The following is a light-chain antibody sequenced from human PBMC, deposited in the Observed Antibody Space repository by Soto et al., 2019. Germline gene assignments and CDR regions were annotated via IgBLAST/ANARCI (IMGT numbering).Light chain of an antibody. CDR2: DVS. CDR3: SSKRGSTYV. J-gene: IGLJ1*01. Sequence: QSALTQPASVSGSPGQSITISCTGTSSDVGGYNYVSWYQQHPGKAPILMIYDVSNRPSGVSNRFSGSKSGNTPSLTISGLQAEDESDYYCSSKRGSTYVFGTGTKLTVL. CDR1: SSDVGGYNY. V-gene: IGLV2-14*03.